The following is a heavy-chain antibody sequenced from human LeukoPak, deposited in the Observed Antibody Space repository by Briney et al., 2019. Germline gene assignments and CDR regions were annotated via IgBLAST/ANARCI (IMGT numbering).Heavy chain of an antibody. J-gene: IGHJ5*02. CDR3: ARDRGYWFDP. CDR1: GLTFSTSN. V-gene: IGHV3-48*01. CDR2: ISSDGNTI. Sequence: PGGSLRLSCAASGLTFSTSNINWVRQAPGKGLEWVSYISSDGNTIYYADSVKGRFTISRDNAKNSLYLQMNSLRAEDTAVYYCARDRGYWFDPWGQGTLVTVSS. D-gene: IGHD3-16*01.